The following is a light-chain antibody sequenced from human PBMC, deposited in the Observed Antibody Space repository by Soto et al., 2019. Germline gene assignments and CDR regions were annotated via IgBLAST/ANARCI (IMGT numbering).Light chain of an antibody. J-gene: IGLJ1*01. V-gene: IGLV3-25*02. Sequence: SSELTQPPSVSVSPGQTARITCSGDALPKQYVYWYQQKPGQAPVMIIYKDTQRPSGIPERFSGSNSGTTVTLTISGVQAEDEADYYRQSADSSATFHVFGTGTKVTVL. CDR1: ALPKQY. CDR2: KDT. CDR3: QSADSSATFHV.